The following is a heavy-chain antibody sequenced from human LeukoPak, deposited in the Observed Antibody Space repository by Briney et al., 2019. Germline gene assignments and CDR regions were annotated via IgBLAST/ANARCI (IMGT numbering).Heavy chain of an antibody. CDR2: ISGSGGTT. CDR3: AKTQGYFDF. J-gene: IGHJ4*02. Sequence: GGSLRLSCAASGFTFSNYGMTWVRQAPGKGLEWVSGISGSGGTTYDADSVKGRFTVSRDNSKNILYLQMNSLRAEDTAVYFCAKTQGYFDFWGQGTLVTVSS. CDR1: GFTFSNYG. V-gene: IGHV3-23*01.